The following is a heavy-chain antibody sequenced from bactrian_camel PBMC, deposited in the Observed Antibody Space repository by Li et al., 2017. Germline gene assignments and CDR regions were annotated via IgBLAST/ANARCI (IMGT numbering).Heavy chain of an antibody. V-gene: IGHV3S1*01. CDR3: AMAVVANLGDFGY. D-gene: IGHD6*01. CDR1: GNTYVKYC. CDR2: IDGDGIT. J-gene: IGHJ6*01. Sequence: HVQLVESGGGLVQPGGSLRLSCAASGNTYVKYCMAWFRETTGNQREGVAAIDGDGITTYSESVKGRFTISQDNAKNSLYLEMNSLKTQDTAMYYCAMAVVANLGDFGYWGQGTQVTVS.